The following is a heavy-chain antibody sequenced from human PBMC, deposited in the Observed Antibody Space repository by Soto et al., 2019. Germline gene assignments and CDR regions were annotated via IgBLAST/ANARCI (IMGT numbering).Heavy chain of an antibody. Sequence: PSETLSLTCTVSGGSISSYYWSWIRQPPGKGLEWIGYIYYSGSTNYNPSLKSRVTISVDTSKNQFSLKLSSVTAADTAVYYCARRITMVRGVIDNWFDPWGQGTLVTSPQ. CDR3: ARRITMVRGVIDNWFDP. CDR1: GGSISSYY. D-gene: IGHD3-10*01. V-gene: IGHV4-59*08. J-gene: IGHJ5*02. CDR2: IYYSGST.